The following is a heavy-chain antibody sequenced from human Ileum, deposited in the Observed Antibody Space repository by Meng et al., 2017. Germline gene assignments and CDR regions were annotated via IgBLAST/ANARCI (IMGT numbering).Heavy chain of an antibody. Sequence: QGQLQQWGAGLLKPSETLSLPCGGYGGSFSGYYWSWIRQPPGKGLEWIGEIDHSGGTNYNPSLKNRVTISVDTSNNRFSLKLSSVKAADTALYFCARRVGATPYAYNWLDPWGQGTLVTVSS. D-gene: IGHD1-26*01. J-gene: IGHJ5*02. CDR2: IDHSGGT. CDR1: GGSFSGYY. CDR3: ARRVGATPYAYNWLDP. V-gene: IGHV4-34*01.